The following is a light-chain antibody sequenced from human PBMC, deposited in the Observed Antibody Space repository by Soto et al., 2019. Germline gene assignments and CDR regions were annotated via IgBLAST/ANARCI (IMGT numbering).Light chain of an antibody. CDR2: GAF. Sequence: EIVLTQSPGTLSLSPGERVTLSCRVSQSVSSTYLAWYQHKPGQAPRLLIYGAFSRATGIPDRFSGSGSGTDFTLTISRLEPEDFAVYYCHQYGSSPWTFGQGTKVDI. CDR1: QSVSSTY. CDR3: HQYGSSPWT. J-gene: IGKJ1*01. V-gene: IGKV3-20*01.